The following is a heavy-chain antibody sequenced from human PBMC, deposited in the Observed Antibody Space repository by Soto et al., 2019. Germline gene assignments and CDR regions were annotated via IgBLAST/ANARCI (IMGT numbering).Heavy chain of an antibody. Sequence: EVQLVESGGGLVKPGGSLRLSCAASGFTFSSYSMNWVRQAPGKGLEWVSSISSSSSYIYYADLVKGRFTISRDNAKNSLYLQMNSLRAEDTAVYYCARDSHLEQQPFDYWGQGTLVTVSS. CDR3: ARDSHLEQQPFDY. D-gene: IGHD3-3*01. V-gene: IGHV3-21*01. J-gene: IGHJ4*02. CDR2: ISSSSSYI. CDR1: GFTFSSYS.